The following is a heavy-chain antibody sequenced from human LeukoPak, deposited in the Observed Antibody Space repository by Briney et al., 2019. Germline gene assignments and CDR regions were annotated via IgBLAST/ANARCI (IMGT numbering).Heavy chain of an antibody. CDR3: ARDYYDILTGYYNNWFDP. CDR2: IIPIFGTA. V-gene: IGHV1-69*05. Sequence: SVKVSCKASGGTFSSYAISWVRQAPGQGLEWMGGIIPIFGTANYAQKFQGRVTITTDESTSTAYMELSSLRSDDTAVYYCARDYYDILTGYYNNWFDPWGQGTLVTVSS. J-gene: IGHJ5*02. CDR1: GGTFSSYA. D-gene: IGHD3-9*01.